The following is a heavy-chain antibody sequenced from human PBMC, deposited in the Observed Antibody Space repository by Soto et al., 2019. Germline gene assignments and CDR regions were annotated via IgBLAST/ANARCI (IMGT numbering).Heavy chain of an antibody. D-gene: IGHD6-13*01. CDR1: GGSISSYY. CDR2: IYYSGST. J-gene: IGHJ5*02. CDR3: ARDRSSPHHLSNWCDP. V-gene: IGHV4-59*01. Sequence: SETLSLTCTVSGGSISSYYWSWIRQPPGKGLEWIGYIYYSGSTNYNPSLKSRVTISVDTSKNQFSLKLSSVTAADTAVYYCARDRSSPHHLSNWCDPWDQGTRVIFAS.